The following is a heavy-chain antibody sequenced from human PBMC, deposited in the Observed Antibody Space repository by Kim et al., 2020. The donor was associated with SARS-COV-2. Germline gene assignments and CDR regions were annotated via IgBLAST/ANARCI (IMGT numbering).Heavy chain of an antibody. CDR1: GFTFSSYS. CDR3: AKPITIFGVDDY. CDR2: ISGSGGGT. V-gene: IGHV3-23*01. D-gene: IGHD3-3*01. J-gene: IGHJ4*02. Sequence: GGSLRLSCAASGFTFSSYSMSWVRQAPGKGLEWVAAISGSGGGTYYADSVKGRFTISRDNSKNTLYLQMNSLRAEDTAVYYCAKPITIFGVDDYWGQGTLVTVSS.